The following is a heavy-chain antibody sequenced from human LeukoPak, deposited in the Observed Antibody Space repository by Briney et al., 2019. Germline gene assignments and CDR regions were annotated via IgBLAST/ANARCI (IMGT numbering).Heavy chain of an antibody. CDR1: GGSISSNY. V-gene: IGHV4-59*01. CDR3: AKGYCSSTGCYSYFDS. J-gene: IGHJ4*02. Sequence: SETLSLTCNVSGGSISSNYWSWIRQPPGKGLEWIGFIYYSGGPNYTPSLKSRVTISVDRSKNQFSPRVNSVTAADTAVYYCAKGYCSSTGCYSYFDSWGQGTLVTVSS. D-gene: IGHD2-2*01. CDR2: IYYSGGP.